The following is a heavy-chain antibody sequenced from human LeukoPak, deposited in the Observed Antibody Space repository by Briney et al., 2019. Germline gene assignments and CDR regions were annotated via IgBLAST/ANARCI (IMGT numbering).Heavy chain of an antibody. CDR1: GGSYSGYY. CDR3: ARGPSRYSSGWYNLRFDY. Sequence: PSGTLSLTCAVYGGSYSGYYWSWIRQPPGKGLEWIGEINHSGSTNNNPSLKSRVTISVDTSKNQFSLKLSSVTAADTAVYYCARGPSRYSSGWYNLRFDYWGQGTLVTVSS. CDR2: INHSGST. V-gene: IGHV4-34*01. J-gene: IGHJ4*02. D-gene: IGHD6-19*01.